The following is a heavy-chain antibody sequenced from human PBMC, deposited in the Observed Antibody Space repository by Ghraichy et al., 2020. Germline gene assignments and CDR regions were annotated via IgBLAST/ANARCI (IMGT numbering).Heavy chain of an antibody. CDR2: IIPIFRTT. J-gene: IGHJ6*03. D-gene: IGHD4-17*01. CDR3: ARDRGNDYGDYGYYYYMDV. V-gene: IGHV1-69*13. CDR1: GGTFSSYA. Sequence: SVKVSCKTSGGTFSSYAVSWLRQAPRQGLEWMGGIIPIFRTTSYAQKFQGRVTITADESTSTAYMELSSLRSEDTAVYYCARDRGNDYGDYGYYYYMDVWGKGTTVTVSS.